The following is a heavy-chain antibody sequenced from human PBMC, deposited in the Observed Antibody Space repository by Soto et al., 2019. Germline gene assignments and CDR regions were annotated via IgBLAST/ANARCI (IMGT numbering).Heavy chain of an antibody. Sequence: ETLSLTCAVYGGSFSGYYWSWIRQPPGKGLEWIGEINHSGSTNYNPSLKSRVTISVDTSKNQFSLKLSSVTAADTAVYYCAKMAGHPPGHSHIYYYGMDVWGKGTTVTVSS. D-gene: IGHD6-19*01. J-gene: IGHJ6*04. CDR1: GGSFSGYY. CDR3: AKMAGHPPGHSHIYYYGMDV. CDR2: INHSGST. V-gene: IGHV4-34*01.